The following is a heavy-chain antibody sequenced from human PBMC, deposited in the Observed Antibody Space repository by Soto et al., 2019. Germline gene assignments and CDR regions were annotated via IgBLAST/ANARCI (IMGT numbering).Heavy chain of an antibody. J-gene: IGHJ3*02. Sequence: QVQLVESGGGVVQPGRSLRLSCAASGFTFSSYGMHWVRQAPGKGLEWVAVISYDGSNKYYADSVKGRLTISRDNSKNTLYLQMNSLRGEDTAVYYCAKDNGSGCDLLRVGDAFDIWVQGTMVTFSS. CDR2: ISYDGSNK. V-gene: IGHV3-30*18. CDR1: GFTFSSYG. D-gene: IGHD5-12*01. CDR3: AKDNGSGCDLLRVGDAFDI.